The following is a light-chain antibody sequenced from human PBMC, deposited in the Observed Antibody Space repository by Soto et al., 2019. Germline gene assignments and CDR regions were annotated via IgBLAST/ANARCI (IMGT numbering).Light chain of an antibody. CDR2: GAS. CDR3: QQYDSSLT. CDR1: QSISNSF. Sequence: EIVLTQSRGSLSLSPGDRATLSCGASQSISNSFFAWYQQKPGQAPRLLIYGASRRATGIPDRFTGSGSGTDFTLTISRLEPEDFAVYYCQQYDSSLTFGLGTKVEIK. V-gene: IGKV3-20*01. J-gene: IGKJ1*01.